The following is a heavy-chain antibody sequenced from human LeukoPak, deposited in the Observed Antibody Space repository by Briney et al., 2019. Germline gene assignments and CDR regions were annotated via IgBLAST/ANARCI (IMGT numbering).Heavy chain of an antibody. D-gene: IGHD6-19*01. Sequence: PSETLSLTCTVSGGSISSSSYYWGWIRQPPGKGLEWIGSIYYSGSTYYNPSLKSRVTISVDTSKNQFSLKLSSVTAADTAVYYCARHSSYSSGWFKWSAFDPWGQGTLVTVSS. CDR1: GGSISSSSYY. J-gene: IGHJ5*02. CDR3: ARHSSYSSGWFKWSAFDP. CDR2: IYYSGST. V-gene: IGHV4-39*01.